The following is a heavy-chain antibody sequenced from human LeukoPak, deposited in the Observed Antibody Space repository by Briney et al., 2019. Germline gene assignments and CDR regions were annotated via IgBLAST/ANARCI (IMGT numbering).Heavy chain of an antibody. V-gene: IGHV3-48*03. CDR1: GFTFSSYE. CDR3: ARGHIAAGDY. D-gene: IGHD6-13*01. Sequence: PGGSLRLSCAASGFTFSSYEMNWVRQAPGKGLEWVSYISSSGSTIYYADSVKGRFTISRDNAKNSLYLQLNSLRAEDTAVYYCARGHIAAGDYWGQGTLVTVSS. J-gene: IGHJ4*02. CDR2: ISSSGSTI.